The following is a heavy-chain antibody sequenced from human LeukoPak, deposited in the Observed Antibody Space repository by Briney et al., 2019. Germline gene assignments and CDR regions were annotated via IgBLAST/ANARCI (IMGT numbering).Heavy chain of an antibody. Sequence: PGGSLRLSCSGYGFTFSSYAMSWVRQAQGKGLEWVSVISDSGGSAYYADSVKGRFTMSRDNTKNTLYLQMNSLRAEDTAVYYCAKLMTTHRRYFDYWGQGTLVTVSS. CDR3: AKLMTTHRRYFDY. D-gene: IGHD1-1*01. J-gene: IGHJ4*02. V-gene: IGHV3-23*01. CDR1: GFTFSSYA. CDR2: ISDSGGSA.